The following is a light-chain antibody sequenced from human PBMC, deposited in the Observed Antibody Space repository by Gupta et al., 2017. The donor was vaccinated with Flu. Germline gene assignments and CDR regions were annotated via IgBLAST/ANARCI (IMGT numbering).Light chain of an antibody. V-gene: IGKV4-1*01. J-gene: IGKJ1*01. CDR2: WAS. CDR1: QNVLYSSNNKNY. Sequence: DIVLTQSPDSLAVSLGERVTINCKSSQNVLYSSNNKNYLAWYQQKPGQPPKMLLSWASTRESGVPDRFSGSGSGTHFTPTISSLQAEDVSVYYCQQDVFTPGTFGQGTKVEIK. CDR3: QQDVFTPGT.